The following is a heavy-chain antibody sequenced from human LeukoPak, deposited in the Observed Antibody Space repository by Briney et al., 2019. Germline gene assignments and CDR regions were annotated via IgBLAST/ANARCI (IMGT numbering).Heavy chain of an antibody. CDR1: GFTFRSYA. J-gene: IGHJ4*02. D-gene: IGHD4-17*01. CDR3: AKFPSNSGHDYGDYGGRKALYFDY. Sequence: QTGGSLRLSCAASGFTFRSYAMSWVRQAPGKGLEWVSAISGRGGSTYYADSVKGRFTISRDNSKNTLYLQMNSLRAEDTAVYYCAKFPSNSGHDYGDYGGRKALYFDYWGQGTLVTVSS. CDR2: ISGRGGST. V-gene: IGHV3-23*01.